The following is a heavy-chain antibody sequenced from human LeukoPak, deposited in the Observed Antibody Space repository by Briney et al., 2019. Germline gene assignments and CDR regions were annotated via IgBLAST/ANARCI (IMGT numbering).Heavy chain of an antibody. CDR1: KISLNDYS. CDR3: ARVFLEMATTPYYFDY. V-gene: IGHV3-11*01. J-gene: IGHJ4*02. Sequence: PGGSLRLSCTASKISLNDYSMSWIRQAPGKGLEWVSYISSSGSTIYYADSVKGRFTISRDNAKNSLYLQMNSLRAEDTAVYYCARVFLEMATTPYYFDYWGQGTLVTVSS. D-gene: IGHD5-24*01. CDR2: ISSSGSTI.